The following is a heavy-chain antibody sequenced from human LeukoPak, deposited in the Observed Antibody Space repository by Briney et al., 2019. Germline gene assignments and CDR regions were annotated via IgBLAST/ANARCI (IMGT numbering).Heavy chain of an antibody. V-gene: IGHV4-34*01. Sequence: SETLSLTCAVYGGSFSGYYWSWIRQTPGKGLEWIANIYHTGSAHYNPSLKSRVPISVDTSKNQFSLKLRSVTAADTAVYYCARYCTSTTCILRGFDYWGQGTLVTVSS. CDR2: IYHTGSA. J-gene: IGHJ4*02. D-gene: IGHD2-2*01. CDR3: ARYCTSTTCILRGFDY. CDR1: GGSFSGYY.